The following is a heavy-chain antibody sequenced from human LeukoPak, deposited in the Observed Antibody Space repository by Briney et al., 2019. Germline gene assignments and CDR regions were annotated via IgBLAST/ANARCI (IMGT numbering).Heavy chain of an antibody. J-gene: IGHJ5*02. CDR1: GGSLSGYY. V-gene: IGHV4-34*01. CDR2: INHSGST. Sequence: WETLSLTCAVYGGSLSGYYWSWIRQPTGKGLEWIGEINHSGSTNYNPSLKSRVTISVDTSKNQFSLKLSSVTAADTAVYYCARARSAWFDPWGQGTLVTVSS. CDR3: ARARSAWFDP. D-gene: IGHD3-3*01.